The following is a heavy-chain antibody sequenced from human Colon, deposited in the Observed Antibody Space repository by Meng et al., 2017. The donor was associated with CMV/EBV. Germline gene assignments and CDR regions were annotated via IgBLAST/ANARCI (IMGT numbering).Heavy chain of an antibody. Sequence: GEALNTSWAASGCTFSDYYISWGRQAPGKRLEWVSYISSSGSTIYYADSVKGRFTISRDNAKNALYLQMNSLIAEDTAVYYCARGLRCLEWLRPYYFDYWGQGTLVTVSS. V-gene: IGHV3-11*01. CDR2: ISSSGSTI. D-gene: IGHD3-3*01. J-gene: IGHJ4*02. CDR3: ARGLRCLEWLRPYYFDY. CDR1: GCTFSDYY.